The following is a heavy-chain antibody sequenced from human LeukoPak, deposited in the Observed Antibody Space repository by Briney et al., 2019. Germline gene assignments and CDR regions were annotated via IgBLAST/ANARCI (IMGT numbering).Heavy chain of an antibody. CDR2: IYNSGST. CDR1: GGSIGGYY. CDR3: AGPSRDGYRYTFDY. V-gene: IGHV4-59*01. Sequence: SETLSLTCTVSGGSIGGYYWSWIRQPPGKGLEWIGYIYNSGSTNYSPSLKSRVSISVDTPKNQFSLRLSSVTTADTAVYYCAGPSRDGYRYTFDYWGQGILVTVSS. D-gene: IGHD5-24*01. J-gene: IGHJ4*02.